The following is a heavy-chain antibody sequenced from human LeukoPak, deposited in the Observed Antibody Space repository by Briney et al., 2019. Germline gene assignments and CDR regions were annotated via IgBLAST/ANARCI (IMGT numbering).Heavy chain of an antibody. V-gene: IGHV4-59*01. CDR1: GGSISSYY. CDR2: IYYSGST. J-gene: IGHJ3*02. CDR3: ARDLPSSQRPLGGAFDI. Sequence: SGTLSLTCTVSGGSISSYYWSWIRQPPGKGLEWIGYIYYSGSTNYNPSLKSRVTISVDTSKNQFSLKLSSVTAADTAVYYCARDLPSSQRPLGGAFDIWGQGTMVTVSS. D-gene: IGHD2-2*01.